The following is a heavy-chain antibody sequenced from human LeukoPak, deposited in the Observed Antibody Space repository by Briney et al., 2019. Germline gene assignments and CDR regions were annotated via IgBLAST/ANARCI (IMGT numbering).Heavy chain of an antibody. D-gene: IGHD5-24*01. V-gene: IGHV6-1*01. CDR1: GDSVSRNSVA. Sequence: SQTLSLTCAISGDSVSRNSVAWNWIRQSPSRGLEWLGRTYYRSRWYNDYAVSVKSRITIDPETSKNQFSLQLTSVIPEDTAVYYCARDGYNYFDYWGQGTLVTVSS. J-gene: IGHJ4*02. CDR2: TYYRSRWYN. CDR3: ARDGYNYFDY.